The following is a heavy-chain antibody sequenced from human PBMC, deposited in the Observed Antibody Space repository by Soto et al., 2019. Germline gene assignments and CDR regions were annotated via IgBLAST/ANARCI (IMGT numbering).Heavy chain of an antibody. Sequence: EVQLGQSGAEVNTPGDTVKISCKVSGYSFTDYYIYWVRQVPGTGHEWMGFVETEDDKTKYAEKFQRRVTITAETTRDTAYMELSSLTSADTAGYYCGSRYDRTGGLDPWVQGPLFTVSP. CDR2: VETEDDKT. D-gene: IGHD5-12*01. CDR1: GYSFTDYY. J-gene: IGHJ5*02. V-gene: IGHV1-69-2*01. CDR3: GSRYDRTGGLDP.